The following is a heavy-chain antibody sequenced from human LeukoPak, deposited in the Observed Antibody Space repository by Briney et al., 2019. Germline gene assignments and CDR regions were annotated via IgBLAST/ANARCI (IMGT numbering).Heavy chain of an antibody. CDR1: GYSISSGYY. CDR2: IYHSGST. V-gene: IGHV4-38-2*02. CDR3: AETMYYDFWSGYPAPLYFDY. Sequence: SETLSLTCTVSGYSISSGYYWGWIRQPPGKGLEWIGSIYHSGSTYYNPSLKSRVTISVDTSKNQFSLKLSSVTAADTAVYYCAETMYYDFWSGYPAPLYFDYWGQGTLVTVSS. D-gene: IGHD3-3*01. J-gene: IGHJ4*02.